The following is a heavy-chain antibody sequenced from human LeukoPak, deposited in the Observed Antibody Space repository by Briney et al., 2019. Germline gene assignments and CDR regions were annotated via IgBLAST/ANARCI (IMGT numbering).Heavy chain of an antibody. CDR2: ISGRAAST. J-gene: IGHJ4*02. Sequence: PGGSLRLSCVVSGFTFSPYSMNWVRQAPGKGLEWVSGISGRAASTYYADSVKGRFTISRDNSKNMLYLHMNSLRGEDTAIYYCAKALVVAVDASRAFDNWGQGTLVTVSS. D-gene: IGHD2-15*01. CDR3: AKALVVAVDASRAFDN. V-gene: IGHV3-23*01. CDR1: GFTFSPYS.